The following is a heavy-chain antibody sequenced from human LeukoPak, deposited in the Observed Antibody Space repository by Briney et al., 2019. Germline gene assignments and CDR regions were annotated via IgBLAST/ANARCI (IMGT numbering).Heavy chain of an antibody. CDR3: ATTSEQLKSGYDAFDI. V-gene: IGHV7-4-1*02. D-gene: IGHD3-9*01. CDR1: GYTFTSYA. J-gene: IGHJ3*02. CDR2: INTNTGNP. Sequence: ASVTVSCKASGYTFTSYAMNWVRQAPGQGLEWMGWINTNTGNPTYAQGFTGRFVFSLDTSVSTAYLQVSSLKAEDTAVYYCATTSEQLKSGYDAFDIWGQGTMVTVSS.